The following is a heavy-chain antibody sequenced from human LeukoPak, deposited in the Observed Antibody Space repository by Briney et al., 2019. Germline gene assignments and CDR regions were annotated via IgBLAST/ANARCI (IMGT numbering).Heavy chain of an antibody. V-gene: IGHV1-69*01. CDR1: RGTFISYA. Sequence: SVKVSCKASRGTFISYAISWVRQAPGQGLEWMGGIIPIFGTANYAQKFQGRVTITADESTSTAYMELSSLRSEDTAVYYCARGGSYPTALYYYYGMDVWGQGTTVTVSS. CDR3: ARGGSYPTALYYYYGMDV. D-gene: IGHD1-26*01. J-gene: IGHJ6*02. CDR2: IIPIFGTA.